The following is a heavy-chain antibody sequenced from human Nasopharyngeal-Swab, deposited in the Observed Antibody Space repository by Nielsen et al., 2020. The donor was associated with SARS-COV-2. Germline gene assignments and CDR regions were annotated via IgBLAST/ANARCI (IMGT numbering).Heavy chain of an antibody. J-gene: IGHJ6*02. CDR3: ARDYCSSTSCQRYYYYYYGMDV. CDR2: IGTAGDT. D-gene: IGHD2-2*01. V-gene: IGHV3-13*04. CDR1: GFTFSSYD. Sequence: GESLKISCAASGFTFSSYDMHWVRQATGKGLEWVSAIGTAGDTYYPGSVKGRFTISRDNAKNSLYLQMNSLRAEDTAVYYCARDYCSSTSCQRYYYYYYGMDVWGQGTTVTVSS.